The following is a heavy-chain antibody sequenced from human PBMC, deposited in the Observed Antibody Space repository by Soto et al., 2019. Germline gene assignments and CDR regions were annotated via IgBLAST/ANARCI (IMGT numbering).Heavy chain of an antibody. CDR3: AKSKPLVPAASDYFDY. V-gene: IGHV3-23*01. CDR1: GFTFDAYA. D-gene: IGHD2-2*01. Sequence: EVQLLESGGGLVQPGGSLRLSCAASGFTFDAYAMSWVRQAPGKGLEWVSGISTSGGSTFYADSVKGRFAISRDNSKNTLYLLMSGLRAEDTAVYYCAKSKPLVPAASDYFDYWGQGTLVAVSS. CDR2: ISTSGGST. J-gene: IGHJ4*02.